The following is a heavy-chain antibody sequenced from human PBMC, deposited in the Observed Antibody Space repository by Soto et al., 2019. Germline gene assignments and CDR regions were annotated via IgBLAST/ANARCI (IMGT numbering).Heavy chain of an antibody. CDR2: IYYSGST. CDR1: GGSISSSSYY. V-gene: IGHV4-30-4*08. J-gene: IGHJ5*02. CDR3: ARAVGYSYGYFLPWFDP. Sequence: SETLSLTCTVSGGSISSSSYYWGWIRQPPGKGLEWIGYIYYSGSTYYNPSLKSRVTISVDTSKNQFSLKLSSVTAADTAVYYCARAVGYSYGYFLPWFDPWGQGTLVTVSS. D-gene: IGHD5-18*01.